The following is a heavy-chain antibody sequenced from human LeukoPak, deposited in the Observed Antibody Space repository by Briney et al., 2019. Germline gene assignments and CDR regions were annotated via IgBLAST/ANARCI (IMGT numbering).Heavy chain of an antibody. CDR3: ARVSIGWYSFDY. V-gene: IGHV3-74*01. Sequence: GGSLRLSCAASGLTFSTYWMHWVRQAPGKGLVRVSRINPDGTTTSYADSVKGRFTISRDNAKDTVYLQMNSLRAEDTAVYYCARVSIGWYSFDYWGQGTLVTVSS. CDR1: GLTFSTYW. CDR2: INPDGTTT. J-gene: IGHJ4*02. D-gene: IGHD6-19*01.